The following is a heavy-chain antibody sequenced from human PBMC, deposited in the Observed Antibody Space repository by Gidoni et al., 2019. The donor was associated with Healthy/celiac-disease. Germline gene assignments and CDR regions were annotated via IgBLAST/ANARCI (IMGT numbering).Heavy chain of an antibody. V-gene: IGHV4-34*01. J-gene: IGHJ4*02. CDR2: INHSGST. D-gene: IGHD3-22*01. CDR3: AGLYYDSSGYYYEDY. CDR1: CGSFRGYY. Sequence: QVQLPQWGAGLLKPSETLSLTCAVYCGSFRGYYWSWIRQPPGKGLEWIGEINHSGSTNYNPSLKSRVTISVDTSKNQFSLKLSSVTAADTAVYYCAGLYYDSSGYYYEDYWGQGTLVTVSS.